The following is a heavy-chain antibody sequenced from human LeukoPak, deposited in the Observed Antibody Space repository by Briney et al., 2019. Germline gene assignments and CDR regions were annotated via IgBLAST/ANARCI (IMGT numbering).Heavy chain of an antibody. V-gene: IGHV4-4*07. D-gene: IGHD1-1*01. Sequence: SETLSLTCTVSTGSISSYYWSWIRQPAGKGLEWIGRIYTSGSTNYNPSLKSRVTMSVDTSKNLFSLKLSSVTAADTAVYYCARELGGGWNEAALDYWGQGTLVTVSS. CDR2: IYTSGST. CDR1: TGSISSYY. CDR3: ARELGGGWNEAALDY. J-gene: IGHJ4*02.